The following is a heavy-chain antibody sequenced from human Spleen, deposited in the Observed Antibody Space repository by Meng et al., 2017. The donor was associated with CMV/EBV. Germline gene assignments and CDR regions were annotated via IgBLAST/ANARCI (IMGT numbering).Heavy chain of an antibody. Sequence: HAQLQGSGPGLVSPSATLSPPCTVSGGSISSSYWSWLRHPAGKGLEWIGRIYTSGRNNENPSLKSRVTMSVDTSKNQFSLMLSSVTAADTAVYYCARYLLGAHFDYWGQGTLVTVSS. CDR2: IYTSGRN. CDR1: GGSISSSY. D-gene: IGHD3-16*01. V-gene: IGHV4-4*07. J-gene: IGHJ4*02. CDR3: ARYLLGAHFDY.